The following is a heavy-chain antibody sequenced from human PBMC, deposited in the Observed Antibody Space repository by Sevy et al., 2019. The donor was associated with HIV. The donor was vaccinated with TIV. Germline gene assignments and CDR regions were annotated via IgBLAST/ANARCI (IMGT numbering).Heavy chain of an antibody. D-gene: IGHD1-26*01. CDR2: IKQDGSEK. CDR1: GFTFSSYW. V-gene: IGHV3-7*03. CDR3: ARRPIVGATFFDY. J-gene: IGHJ4*02. Sequence: GGSLRLSCAASGFTFSSYWMSWVRQAPGKGLEWVANIKQDGSEKYYVDSVEGRFTISRDNAKNSLYLQMNSLRAEDTAVYYCARRPIVGATFFDYWGQGTLVTVSS.